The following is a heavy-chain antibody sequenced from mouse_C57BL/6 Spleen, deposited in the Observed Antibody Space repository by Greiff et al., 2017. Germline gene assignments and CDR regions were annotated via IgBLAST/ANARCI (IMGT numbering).Heavy chain of an antibody. Sequence: EVKLMESGPGLVKPSQSLSLTCSVTGYSIPSGYYWNWIRQFPGNKLEWMGYISYAGSNNYNPSLKNRISITRDTSKNQFFLKLNSVTTEDTATYYCARLWEEYYAMDYWGQGTSVTVSS. J-gene: IGHJ4*01. CDR3: ARLWEEYYAMDY. D-gene: IGHD1-1*02. CDR2: ISYAGSN. V-gene: IGHV3-6*01. CDR1: GYSIPSGYY.